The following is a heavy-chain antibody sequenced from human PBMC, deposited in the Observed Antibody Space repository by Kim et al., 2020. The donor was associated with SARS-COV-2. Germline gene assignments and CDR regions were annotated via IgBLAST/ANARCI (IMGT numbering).Heavy chain of an antibody. CDR1: GYTFTTYG. Sequence: ASVKVSCKASGYTFTTYGISWVRQAPGQRLEWMGWISAYNGNTNYAQKLQGRVTMTTDTSTSTAYMELRSLRSDDTAVYYCALGEYEGIYYYYYGMDVWGQGTTVTVSS. V-gene: IGHV1-18*04. CDR2: ISAYNGNT. D-gene: IGHD3-10*01. CDR3: ALGEYEGIYYYYYGMDV. J-gene: IGHJ6*02.